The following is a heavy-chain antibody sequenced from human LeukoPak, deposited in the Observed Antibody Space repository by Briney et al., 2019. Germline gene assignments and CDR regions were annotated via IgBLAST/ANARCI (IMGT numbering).Heavy chain of an antibody. V-gene: IGHV3-33*01. CDR1: GFTFSSYD. J-gene: IGHJ4*02. CDR3: AGSRYNLDY. CDR2: IRYDGSNE. D-gene: IGHD5-24*01. Sequence: GRSLRLSCAASGFTFSSYDMHWVRQAPGKGPEWVAIIRYDGSNENYADSVKGRFTISRDDSKKTLYLQMNSLRAEDTAVYYCAGSRYNLDYWGQGTLVTVSS.